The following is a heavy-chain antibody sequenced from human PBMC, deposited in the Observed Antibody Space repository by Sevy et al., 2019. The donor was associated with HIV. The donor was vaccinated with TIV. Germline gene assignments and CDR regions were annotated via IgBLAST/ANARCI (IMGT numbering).Heavy chain of an antibody. CDR3: ARERMTGAAAGKNYYYGMDV. CDR2: ISSSSSYI. J-gene: IGHJ6*02. V-gene: IGHV3-21*01. D-gene: IGHD6-13*01. CDR1: GFTFSSYS. Sequence: GGSLRLSCAASGFTFSSYSMNWVRQAPGKGLEWVSSISSSSSYIYYADSVKGRFTISRDNAKNSLYLHMNSLRAEDTAVYYCARERMTGAAAGKNYYYGMDVWGQGTTVTVSS.